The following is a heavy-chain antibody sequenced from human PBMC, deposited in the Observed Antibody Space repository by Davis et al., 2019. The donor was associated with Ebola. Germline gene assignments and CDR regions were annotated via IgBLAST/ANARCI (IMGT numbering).Heavy chain of an antibody. Sequence: SVKVSCKTSGGTFTSFAIGWVRQAPGRGLEWMGGIIPMFRSPNYAQKFQDRVTITADESTSTAYMELSSLRSEETAVYYCARGPTDPSGGWGQGTLVTVSS. J-gene: IGHJ4*02. CDR3: ARGPTDPSGG. CDR1: GGTFTSFA. D-gene: IGHD3-16*01. CDR2: IIPMFRSP. V-gene: IGHV1-69*13.